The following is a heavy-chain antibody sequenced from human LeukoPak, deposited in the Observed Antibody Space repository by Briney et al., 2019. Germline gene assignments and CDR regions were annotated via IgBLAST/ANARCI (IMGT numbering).Heavy chain of an antibody. D-gene: IGHD5-12*01. V-gene: IGHV4-59*01. CDR2: IYYSGST. J-gene: IGHJ5*02. CDR1: GGSISSYY. CDR3: AREGGYSGYDSSWFDP. Sequence: KPSETPSLTCTVSGGSISSYYWSWIRQPPGKGLEWIGYIYYSGSTNYNPSLKSRVTISVDTSKNQFSLKLSSVTAADTAVYYCAREGGYSGYDSSWFDPWGQGTLVTVSS.